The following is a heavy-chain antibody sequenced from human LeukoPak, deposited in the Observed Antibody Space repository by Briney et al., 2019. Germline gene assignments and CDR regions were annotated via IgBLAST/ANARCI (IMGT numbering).Heavy chain of an antibody. CDR3: ARDLKTRGSYSVDY. CDR2: INWNGGST. J-gene: IGHJ4*02. Sequence: GGSLRLSCAASGFTFSSYAMSWVRQAPGKGLEWVSSINWNGGSTGYADSLKGRFTISRDNAKNSLYLQMNSLRAEDTALYYCARDLKTRGSYSVDYWGQGTLVTVSS. CDR1: GFTFSSYA. V-gene: IGHV3-20*04. D-gene: IGHD1-26*01.